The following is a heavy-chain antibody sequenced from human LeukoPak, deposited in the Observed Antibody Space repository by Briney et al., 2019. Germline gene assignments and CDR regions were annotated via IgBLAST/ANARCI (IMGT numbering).Heavy chain of an antibody. Sequence: ASVKVSCKASGYTFTSYDISWVRQAPGQGLEWMGWISAYNDNTNYAQKLQGRVTMTTDTSTSTAYMELRSLRSDDSAVYYCAVDGITRTYYFHYWGQGTLVTVSS. CDR3: AVDGITRTYYFHY. J-gene: IGHJ4*02. D-gene: IGHD3-10*01. V-gene: IGHV1-18*01. CDR1: GYTFTSYD. CDR2: ISAYNDNT.